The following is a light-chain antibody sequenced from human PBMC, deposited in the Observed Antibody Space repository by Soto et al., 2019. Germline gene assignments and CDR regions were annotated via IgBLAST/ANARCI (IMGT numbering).Light chain of an antibody. CDR2: GNT. CDR1: SSNIGGGYD. V-gene: IGLV1-40*01. CDR3: QSYDSSLSASV. J-gene: IGLJ2*01. Sequence: QSVLTQPPSVSGAPGQRVTISCTGSSSNIGGGYDVHWYQQLPGTAPKLLIYGNTNRPSGVPDRFSGSRSGTSASLAITGLQSEDEADYYCQSYDSSLSASVFGGGTKLTVL.